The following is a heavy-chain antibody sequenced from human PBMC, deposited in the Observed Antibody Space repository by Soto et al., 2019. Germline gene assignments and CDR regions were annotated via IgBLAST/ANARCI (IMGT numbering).Heavy chain of an antibody. Sequence: SETLSLTCAVSGYSISSGYYWGWIRQPPGKGLEWIGSIYHSGSTYYNPSLKSRVTISVDTSKNQFSLKLSSVTAADTAVYYCARMGTKGEVVATFDYWGQGTLVTVSS. V-gene: IGHV4-38-2*01. D-gene: IGHD5-12*01. CDR1: GYSISSGYY. CDR2: IYHSGST. CDR3: ARMGTKGEVVATFDY. J-gene: IGHJ4*02.